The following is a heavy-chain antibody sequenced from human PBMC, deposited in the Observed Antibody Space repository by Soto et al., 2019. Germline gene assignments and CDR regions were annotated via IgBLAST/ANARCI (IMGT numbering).Heavy chain of an antibody. D-gene: IGHD6-13*01. CDR2: IYYSGST. V-gene: IGHV4-59*01. Sequence: QVQLQESGPGLVKPSETLSLTCTVSGGSISSYYWSWIRQPPGKGLEWIGYIYYSGSTNYNPSLKSRVTISVDTSKNQFSLKLSSLTAADTAVYYCARNRGHIAAAEADYWGQGTLVTVSS. J-gene: IGHJ4*02. CDR3: ARNRGHIAAAEADY. CDR1: GGSISSYY.